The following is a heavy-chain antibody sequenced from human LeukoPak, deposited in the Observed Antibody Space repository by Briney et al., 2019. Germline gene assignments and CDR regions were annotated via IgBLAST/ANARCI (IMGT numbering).Heavy chain of an antibody. V-gene: IGHV3-30-3*01. D-gene: IGHD3-22*01. J-gene: IGHJ4*02. Sequence: WKSLTLTCAVSGCSFSSYSLRWFRQPPGKGLEWVAVITYDGSNKYYADSVKGRFTISRDNSKNTLYLQMNSLRAEDTAVYYCARESSGYYLDYWGQGTLVTVSS. CDR1: GCSFSSYS. CDR2: ITYDGSNK. CDR3: ARESSGYYLDY.